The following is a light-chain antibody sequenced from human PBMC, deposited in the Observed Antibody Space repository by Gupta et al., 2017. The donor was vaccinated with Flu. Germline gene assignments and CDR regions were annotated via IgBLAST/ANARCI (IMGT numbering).Light chain of an antibody. CDR2: WAS. J-gene: IGKJ2*01. Sequence: DIVLSSSSASLSVSLGQRATINCKSRQSLLYVSHRKNYLAWYQQKPGQSPELHLYWASVRESGVPHRVSGSGSCTDFTLTISDLQAEDVAVNYCQQFFSTPYTFDQGTRLEIK. CDR3: QQFFSTPYT. V-gene: IGKV4-1*01. CDR1: QSLLYVSHRKNY.